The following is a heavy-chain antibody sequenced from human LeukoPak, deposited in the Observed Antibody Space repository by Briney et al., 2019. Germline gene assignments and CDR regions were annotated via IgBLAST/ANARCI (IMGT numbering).Heavy chain of an antibody. CDR2: INSDGKTT. J-gene: IGHJ3*02. D-gene: IGHD3-3*01. V-gene: IGHV3-74*01. CDR3: ARDRSIFGWDAFDI. Sequence: GGSLRLSCAASGFTFSNSWMHWIRQAPGKGLVWVSRINSDGKTTTYADSVKGRFTISRDNAKNSLYLQMNSLRAEDTAVYYCARDRSIFGWDAFDIWGQGTMVTVSS. CDR1: GFTFSNSW.